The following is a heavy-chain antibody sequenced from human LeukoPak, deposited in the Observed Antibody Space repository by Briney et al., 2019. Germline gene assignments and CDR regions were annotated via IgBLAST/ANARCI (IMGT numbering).Heavy chain of an antibody. CDR3: VRDRGIASTGGYGMDV. J-gene: IGHJ6*02. CDR1: GFTVSNIY. CDR2: IHSVGIT. D-gene: IGHD6-13*01. V-gene: IGHV3-53*01. Sequence: PGGSLRLSCAASGFTVSNIYMSWVRQAPGTGVEWVSNIHSVGITHYADSVKGRFTISTDNSKNTLYLQMNSLRAEDTAVYYCVRDRGIASTGGYGMDVWGQGTTVTVSS.